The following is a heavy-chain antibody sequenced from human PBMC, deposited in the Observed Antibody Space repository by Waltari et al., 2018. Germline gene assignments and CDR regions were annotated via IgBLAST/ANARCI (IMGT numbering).Heavy chain of an antibody. CDR2: SYTVGTT. Sequence: EVEVVESGGGLMQPGGYLRLSCAASGFSVSDNFISWVRQAPGKGLEWVSISYTVGTTYFAESVKGRFTISRDNSRNTVYLQMNSLRVEDTAVYFCARVAGTALHRYYHYYMDLWGKGTTVTVSS. D-gene: IGHD2-15*01. V-gene: IGHV3-53*01. CDR3: ARVAGTALHRYYHYYMDL. J-gene: IGHJ6*03. CDR1: GFSVSDNF.